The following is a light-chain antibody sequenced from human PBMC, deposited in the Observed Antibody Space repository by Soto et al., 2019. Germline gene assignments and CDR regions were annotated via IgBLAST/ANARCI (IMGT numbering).Light chain of an antibody. CDR3: QQYNNWPPFT. CDR1: XSXSXX. CDR2: GAS. J-gene: IGKJ3*01. V-gene: IGKV3-15*01. Sequence: EIVMTQSPATLSVSPXXXXXXXXXASXSXSXXXAWYQQKPGQAPRLLIYGASTRATGIPARFSGSGSGTEFTLTISSLQSEDFAVYYXQQYNNWPPFTFGPGTKVDIK.